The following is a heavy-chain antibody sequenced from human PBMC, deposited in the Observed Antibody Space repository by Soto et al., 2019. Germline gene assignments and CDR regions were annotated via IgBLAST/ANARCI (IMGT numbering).Heavy chain of an antibody. J-gene: IGHJ4*02. D-gene: IGHD1-20*01. V-gene: IGHV3-23*01. CDR1: GFNVGAFA. CDR2: ISVSDAFI. CDR3: TRETVAGITGLDY. Sequence: GGSLRLSXAASGFNVGAFAVNWVRQAPGKGLEWVSGISVSDAFIYYADSVRGRFSISRDASENILYLQMNSLRVDDTAIYYCTRETVAGITGLDYWGPGTLVTVSS.